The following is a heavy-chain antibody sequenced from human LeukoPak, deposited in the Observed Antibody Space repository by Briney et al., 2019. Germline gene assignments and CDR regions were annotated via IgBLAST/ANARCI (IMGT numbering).Heavy chain of an antibody. CDR1: GFTFSSYW. D-gene: IGHD3-3*01. V-gene: IGHV3-74*01. Sequence: PGGSLRLSCAASGFTFSSYWMHWVRQAPGKGLVWVSRINSDGSSTSYADSVKGLFTISRDNAKNTLYLQMNSLRAEDTAVYYCARDSEGSRITIFGVVDYWGQGTLVTVSS. CDR3: ARDSEGSRITIFGVVDY. CDR2: INSDGSST. J-gene: IGHJ4*02.